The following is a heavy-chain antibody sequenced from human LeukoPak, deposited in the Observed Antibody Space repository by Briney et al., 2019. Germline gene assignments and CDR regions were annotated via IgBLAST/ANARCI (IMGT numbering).Heavy chain of an antibody. V-gene: IGHV1-2*06. CDR3: ARAAESSSWGPNWFDP. CDR2: INPNSGGT. CDR1: GYTFTRYY. J-gene: IGHJ5*02. D-gene: IGHD6-13*01. Sequence: ASVKVSCKASGYTFTRYYMHWVRQAAGQGLKWMGRINPNSGGTNYAQKFQGRVTMTRDTSISTAYMELSRLRSDDTAVYYCARAAESSSWGPNWFDPWGQGTLVTVSS.